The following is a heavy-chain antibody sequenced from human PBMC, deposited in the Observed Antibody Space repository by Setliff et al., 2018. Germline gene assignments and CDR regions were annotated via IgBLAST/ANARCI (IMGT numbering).Heavy chain of an antibody. CDR2: IHYSGTT. CDR3: ARHHAQYYSDSSGYFYEDWYFDL. CDR1: GGSINRDY. V-gene: IGHV4-59*08. J-gene: IGHJ2*01. Sequence: SETLSLTCSVSGGSINRDYWNWIRQPPGKGLEWIGYIHYSGTTNSIPSLKSRVTISVDTSKNQFSLKLSSVTAADTAVYYCARHHAQYYSDSSGYFYEDWYFDLWGRGTLVTVSS. D-gene: IGHD3-22*01.